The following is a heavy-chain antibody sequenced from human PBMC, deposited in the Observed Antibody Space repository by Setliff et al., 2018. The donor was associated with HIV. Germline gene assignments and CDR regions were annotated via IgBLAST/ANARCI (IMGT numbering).Heavy chain of an antibody. CDR1: GFTFGDYA. CDR2: IRSKAYGGTT. V-gene: IGHV3-49*04. CDR3: APGRYYFDY. D-gene: IGHD4-17*01. J-gene: IGHJ4*02. Sequence: PGGSLRLSCTASGFTFGDYAMSWVRQAPGKGLEWVGFIRSKAYGGTTEYAASVKGRFTISRDDSKSIAYLQMNSLKTEDTAVYYCAPGRYYFDYWGQGALVTVSS.